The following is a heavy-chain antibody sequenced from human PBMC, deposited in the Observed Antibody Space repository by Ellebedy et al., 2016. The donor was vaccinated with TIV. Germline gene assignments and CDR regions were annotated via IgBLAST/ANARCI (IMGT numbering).Heavy chain of an antibody. J-gene: IGHJ4*02. CDR3: AKGSSSGFNYDRVGFQY. Sequence: GESLKIPCAASGFTFGSFAMHWVRQAPGKGLEWLSVISGDGVNTYSAASVKGRFTITRDNFKNTLFLQVNRLRAEDTAVYYCAKGSSSGFNYDRVGFQYWGQGTLVTVSS. CDR2: ISGDGVNT. V-gene: IGHV3-23*01. CDR1: GFTFGSFA. D-gene: IGHD3-22*01.